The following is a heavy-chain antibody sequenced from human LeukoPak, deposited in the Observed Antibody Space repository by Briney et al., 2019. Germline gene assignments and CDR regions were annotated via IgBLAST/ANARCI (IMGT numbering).Heavy chain of an antibody. CDR2: ISSSSSYI. CDR3: TKDRHEWSSWRLFDD. CDR1: GFTFSSYS. J-gene: IGHJ4*02. D-gene: IGHD6-13*01. V-gene: IGHV3-21*04. Sequence: GGSLRLSCAASGFTFSSYSMNWVRQAPGKGLEWVSSISSSSSYIYYADSVKGRFTISRDNSKNTLYLQMNSLRAEDTAVYYCTKDRHEWSSWRLFDDWGQGTLVTVSS.